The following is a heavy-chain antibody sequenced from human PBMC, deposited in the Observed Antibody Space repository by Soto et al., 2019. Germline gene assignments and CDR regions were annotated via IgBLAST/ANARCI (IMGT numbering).Heavy chain of an antibody. V-gene: IGHV4-59*01. CDR2: IYDSRST. J-gene: IGHJ6*02. CDR1: GDSISTYY. Sequence: SETLSLTCTVSGDSISTYYWSWIRQPPGKGLEWIGYIYDSRSTKYTPSLKSRVSISVDTSTNQFSLKLTSVTAADTAVYYCARSLSYSSTWYGLDVWGQGTTVTVS. D-gene: IGHD6-13*01. CDR3: ARSLSYSSTWYGLDV.